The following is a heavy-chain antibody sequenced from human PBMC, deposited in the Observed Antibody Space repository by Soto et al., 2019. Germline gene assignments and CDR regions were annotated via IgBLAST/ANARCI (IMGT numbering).Heavy chain of an antibody. Sequence: QLQLQESGSGLVKPSQTLSLTCAVSGDSISSGGYSWSWIRQPPGKGLEWIGYIYHSGSTYYNPSLKSRVTISVDRSKNQFSLKLSSVTAADTAVYYCARGHLTPYGDYYYYYGMDVWGQGTTVTVSS. CDR2: IYHSGST. D-gene: IGHD4-17*01. V-gene: IGHV4-30-2*01. CDR3: ARGHLTPYGDYYYYYGMDV. J-gene: IGHJ6*02. CDR1: GDSISSGGYS.